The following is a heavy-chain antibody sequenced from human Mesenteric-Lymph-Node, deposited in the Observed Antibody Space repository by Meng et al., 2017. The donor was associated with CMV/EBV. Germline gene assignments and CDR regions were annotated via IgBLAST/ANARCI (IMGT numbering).Heavy chain of an antibody. CDR2: INHSGST. V-gene: IGHV4-34*01. CDR1: GGSFSGYY. J-gene: IGHJ6*02. CDR3: ARVDSTHGMEV. Sequence: SQTLSLTCAVYGGSFSGYYWSWIRQAPGKGPEWIGEINHSGSTNYSPSLKSRVTISVDTSKKQFSLKLRSVAAADTAVYYCARVDSTHGMEVWGQGTTVTVSS. D-gene: IGHD2/OR15-2a*01.